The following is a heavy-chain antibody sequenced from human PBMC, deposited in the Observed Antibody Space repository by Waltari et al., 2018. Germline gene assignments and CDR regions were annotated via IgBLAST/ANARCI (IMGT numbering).Heavy chain of an antibody. Sequence: EVQLVESGGGLVQPGGSLILSCAASGFTFSSYCMSWFRQSPGKGLEWVANIKHDGSEKYYVDSVKGRFTISRDNAKNSLYMQMNSLRAEDTDVYYCARVMNKGSGGSCYGYWGQGTLVTVSS. CDR3: ARVMNKGSGGSCYGY. J-gene: IGHJ4*02. CDR1: GFTFSSYC. V-gene: IGHV3-7*01. CDR2: IKHDGSEK. D-gene: IGHD2-15*01.